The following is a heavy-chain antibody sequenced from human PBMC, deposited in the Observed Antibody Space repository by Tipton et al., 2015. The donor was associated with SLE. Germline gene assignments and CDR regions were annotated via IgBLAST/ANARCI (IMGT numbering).Heavy chain of an antibody. CDR1: GFTFDDYA. D-gene: IGHD3-22*01. J-gene: IGHJ4*02. CDR3: AKGGYDSSGYYRFDY. V-gene: IGHV3-9*01. Sequence: SLRLSCAASGFTFDDYAMHWVRQAPGKGLEWVSGISWNSGSIGYADSVKGRFTISRDNTKNSLYLQMNSLRAEDTALYYCAKGGYDSSGYYRFDYWGQGTLVTVSS. CDR2: ISWNSGSI.